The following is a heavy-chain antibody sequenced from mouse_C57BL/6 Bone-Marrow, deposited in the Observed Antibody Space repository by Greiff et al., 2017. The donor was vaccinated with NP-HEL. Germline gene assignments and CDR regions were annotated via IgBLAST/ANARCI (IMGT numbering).Heavy chain of an antibody. CDR1: GYEFSNYW. Sequence: VQLQQSGAELVKPGASVKISCKASGYEFSNYWMNWVKQRHGKGLEWIGQIYPGDGDANYNGKFKDKATLTADKSSSTAYMQLSRLTSEDSAVYFCARGAYWVQGTLVTVSA. CDR3: ARGAY. CDR2: IYPGDGDA. J-gene: IGHJ3*01. V-gene: IGHV1-80*01.